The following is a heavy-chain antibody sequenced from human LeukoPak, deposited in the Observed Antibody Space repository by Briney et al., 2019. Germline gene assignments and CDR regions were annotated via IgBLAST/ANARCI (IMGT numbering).Heavy chain of an antibody. Sequence: SVKVSCKASGYTFTSYDINWVRQAPGQGLEWMGGIIPIFGTANYAQKFQGRVTITADESTSTAYMELSSLRSEDTAVYYCARSVSPLYYYYYGMDVWGQGTTVTVSS. CDR3: ARSVSPLYYYYYGMDV. D-gene: IGHD4-17*01. CDR1: GYTFTSYD. CDR2: IIPIFGTA. J-gene: IGHJ6*02. V-gene: IGHV1-69*13.